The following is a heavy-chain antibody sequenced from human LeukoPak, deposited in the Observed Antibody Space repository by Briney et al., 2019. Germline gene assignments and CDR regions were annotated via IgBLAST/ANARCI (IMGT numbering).Heavy chain of an antibody. Sequence: PSQTLSLTCTVSGGSISSGDYYWSWIHQPPGKGLEWIGYIYYSGNTYYNPSLKSRVTISVDTSKNQFSLKLSSVTAADTAVYYCARDRGGFEDNWFDPWGQGTLVTVSS. D-gene: IGHD3-16*01. CDR2: IYYSGNT. V-gene: IGHV4-30-4*01. CDR1: GGSISSGDYY. J-gene: IGHJ5*02. CDR3: ARDRGGFEDNWFDP.